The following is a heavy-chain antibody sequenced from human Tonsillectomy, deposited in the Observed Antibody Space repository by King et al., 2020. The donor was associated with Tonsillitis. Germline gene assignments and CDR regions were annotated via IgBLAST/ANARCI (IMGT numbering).Heavy chain of an antibody. CDR1: GFTFSSYG. CDR2: IRYDGSNK. CDR3: AKDLIYYGSGSYNYFDY. D-gene: IGHD3-10*01. Sequence: VQLVESGGGVVQPGGSLRLSCAASGFTFSSYGMHWVRQAPGKGLEWVTFIRYDGSNKYYADSVKGRFTISRDNSKNTLYLQMSSLRAEDTAVYYCAKDLIYYGSGSYNYFDYWGQGTLVTVSS. V-gene: IGHV3-30*02. J-gene: IGHJ4*02.